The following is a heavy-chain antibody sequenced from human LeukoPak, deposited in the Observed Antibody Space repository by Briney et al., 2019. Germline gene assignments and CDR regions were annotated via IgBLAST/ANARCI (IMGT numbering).Heavy chain of an antibody. CDR1: GYTFTSYY. D-gene: IGHD2-2*01. V-gene: IGHV1-46*01. J-gene: IGHJ6*02. CDR2: INPSGGST. CDR3: ARDYGSTSKYYYYGMDV. Sequence: ASVKVSCKASGYTFTSYYMHWVRQAPGQGLEWMGIINPSGGSTSYAQKFQGRVTVTRDTSTSTVYMELSSLRSEDTAVYYYARDYGSTSKYYYYGMDVWGQGTTVTVSS.